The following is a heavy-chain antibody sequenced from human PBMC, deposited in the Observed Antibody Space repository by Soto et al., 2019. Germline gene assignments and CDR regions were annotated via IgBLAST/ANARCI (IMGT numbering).Heavy chain of an antibody. CDR3: STGNWRYYYGMDV. CDR2: MKSKTDGGTT. V-gene: IGHV3-15*07. D-gene: IGHD3-3*01. Sequence: EVQLVESGGGLVKPGGSLRLSCAASGFSFSDTWMNWVRQAPGKGLEWVGHMKSKTDGGTTDYAAPVQGRFTISRDDSKNTLYLQMNSLKTEDTAVYYCSTGNWRYYYGMDVWGQGTTVTVSS. J-gene: IGHJ6*02. CDR1: GFSFSDTW.